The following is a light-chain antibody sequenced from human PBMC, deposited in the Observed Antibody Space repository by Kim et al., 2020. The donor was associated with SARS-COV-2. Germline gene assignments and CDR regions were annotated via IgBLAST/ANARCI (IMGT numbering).Light chain of an antibody. CDR2: DND. Sequence: QSVLTQPPSVSAAPGQKVTISCSGSSSNIGDNSVSWYQQLPGTAPKLLIYDNDKRPSGIPDRFSGSKSGTSATLGITGLQTGDEADYYCATWDNTLSVVVFGGGTQLTVL. CDR1: SSNIGDNS. V-gene: IGLV1-51*01. J-gene: IGLJ3*02. CDR3: ATWDNTLSVVV.